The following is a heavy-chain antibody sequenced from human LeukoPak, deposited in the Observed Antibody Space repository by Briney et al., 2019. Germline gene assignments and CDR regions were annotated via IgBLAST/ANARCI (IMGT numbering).Heavy chain of an antibody. J-gene: IGHJ3*02. D-gene: IGHD2-2*02. CDR3: ARERGYCGSSTCYTSDAFDI. CDR1: GYTFTGYY. Sequence: ASVKVSCKTSGYTFTGYYMHWVRQAPGRGLEWMGWINPNTGGTKYAQRFQGRVTMTRDTSISTAYMELSGLTSDDTAVYYCARERGYCGSSTCYTSDAFDIWGQGTMVTVSS. V-gene: IGHV1-2*02. CDR2: INPNTGGT.